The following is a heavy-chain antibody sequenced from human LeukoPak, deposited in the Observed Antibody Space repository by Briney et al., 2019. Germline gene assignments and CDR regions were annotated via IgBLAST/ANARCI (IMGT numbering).Heavy chain of an antibody. CDR3: ASVAVAGIVDYFDY. V-gene: IGHV3-11*01. D-gene: IGHD6-19*01. CDR2: ISSSGSTI. CDR1: GFTFSDYY. Sequence: GGSLRLSCAASGFTFSDYYMSWIRQAPGKGLEWVSYISSSGSTIYYADSVKGRFTISRDNAKNSLYLQMNSLRAEDTAVYYCASVAVAGIVDYFDYWGQGTLVTASS. J-gene: IGHJ4*02.